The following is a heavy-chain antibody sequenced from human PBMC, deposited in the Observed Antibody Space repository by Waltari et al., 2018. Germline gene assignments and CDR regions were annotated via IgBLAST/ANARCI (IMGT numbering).Heavy chain of an antibody. CDR2: IKQEGGGQ. CDR1: GFTFSSYW. V-gene: IGHV3-7*01. D-gene: IGHD2-21*01. Sequence: EVQLVESGGGLVQPGGYLRLSCAASGFTFSSYWMRWVRQAPGKGREVVANIKQEGGGQYCVDSVKGRFTISRDNAKKSRYLQMNSLSAEDTAVYYCAGGAYCGGDCYAFDYWGQGTLVTVSS. J-gene: IGHJ4*02. CDR3: AGGAYCGGDCYAFDY.